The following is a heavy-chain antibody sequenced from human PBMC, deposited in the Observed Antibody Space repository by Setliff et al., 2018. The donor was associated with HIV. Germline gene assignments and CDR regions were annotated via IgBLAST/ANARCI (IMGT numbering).Heavy chain of an antibody. CDR2: INPNNGGT. V-gene: IGHV1-2*02. CDR3: ARDYSDSSGYIYFPGLPDY. CDR1: GYTFTDYY. D-gene: IGHD3-22*01. J-gene: IGHJ4*02. Sequence: SVKVSCMASGYTFTDYYMHWVRQAPRQALEWMGLINPNNGGTNYAQKCQGRGTMIRDPSISTAYIELSRLRSDDTAVYYCARDYSDSSGYIYFPGLPDYWGQGTLVTVSS.